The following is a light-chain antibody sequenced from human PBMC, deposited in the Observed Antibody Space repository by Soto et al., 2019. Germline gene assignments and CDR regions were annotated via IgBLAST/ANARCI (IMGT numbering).Light chain of an antibody. V-gene: IGKV2D-29*01. CDR3: MQSLQLPLT. Sequence: DIVMTQTPLSLSVTPGQPASISCKSSQSLLDSDGKTFLYWYVHKPGHPPQLLIYEVSNRFAGVTDRFSGSGSETDFTLEISRVEADDVAMYYCMQSLQLPLTFGGGTRVDIK. J-gene: IGKJ4*01. CDR2: EVS. CDR1: QSLLDSDGKTF.